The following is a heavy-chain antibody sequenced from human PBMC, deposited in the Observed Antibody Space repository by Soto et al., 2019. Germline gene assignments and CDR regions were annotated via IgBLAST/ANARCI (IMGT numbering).Heavy chain of an antibody. D-gene: IGHD4-17*01. CDR2: IYYSGST. V-gene: IGHV4-59*01. CDR1: GGSISSYY. CDR3: ARAYGDYVFDF. Sequence: SETLSLTCTVSGGSISSYYWSWIRQPPGKGLEWIGYIYYSGSTNYNPSLKSRVTISVDTSKNHFSLKLSSVTATDTAVYYCARAYGDYVFDFWGQGTLVIVSS. J-gene: IGHJ4*02.